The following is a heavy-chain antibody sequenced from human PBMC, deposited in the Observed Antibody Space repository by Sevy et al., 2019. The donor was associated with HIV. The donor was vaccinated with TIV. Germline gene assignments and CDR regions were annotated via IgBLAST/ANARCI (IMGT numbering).Heavy chain of an antibody. CDR2: VSYDGRNK. CDR3: ARELGVAGPEEFDY. J-gene: IGHJ4*02. CDR1: GFTFSFYT. D-gene: IGHD6-19*01. Sequence: GGSLRLSCVASGFTFSFYTMHWVRQAPGKGLEWVAAVSYDGRNKYYADSVKGRLAISRDNSNNTLFLQMNTLRGEDTAVYYCARELGVAGPEEFDYWGQGTLVTVSS. V-gene: IGHV3-30*09.